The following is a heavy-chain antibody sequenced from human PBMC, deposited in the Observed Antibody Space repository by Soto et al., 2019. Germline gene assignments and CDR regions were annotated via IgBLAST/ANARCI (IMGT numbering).Heavy chain of an antibody. CDR2: ISDXNGNK. Sequence: XSVKVSCKASGYTFTRYGITWVRQAPGQGLEWMGWISDXNGNKXYAQKLKGRVXXTTDTYTXXXYMELRSMRSDDTAVYYCARDRGYSSSWYLDYWGQGTLVTVSS. D-gene: IGHD6-13*01. V-gene: IGHV1-18*01. CDR3: ARDRGYSSSWYLDY. CDR1: GYTFTRYG. J-gene: IGHJ4*02.